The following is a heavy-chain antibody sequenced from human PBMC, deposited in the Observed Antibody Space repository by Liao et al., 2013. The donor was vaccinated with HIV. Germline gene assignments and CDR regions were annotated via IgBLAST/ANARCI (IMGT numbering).Heavy chain of an antibody. Sequence: QVQLQESGPRLVKSSETLSLTCTVSGGSIRGYYWSWIRQPPGKGLEWIGYIYYSGSTNHNPSLKSRVTISVDTSKNQFSLKLSSVTAADTAVYYCAASIVPAAIQGYWGQGTLVTVSS. CDR2: IYYSGST. CDR1: GGSIRGYY. D-gene: IGHD2-2*02. CDR3: AASIVPAAIQGY. V-gene: IGHV4-59*01. J-gene: IGHJ4*02.